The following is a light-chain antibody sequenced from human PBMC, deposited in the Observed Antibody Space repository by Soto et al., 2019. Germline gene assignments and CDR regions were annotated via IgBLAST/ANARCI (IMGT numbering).Light chain of an antibody. V-gene: IGKV3-15*01. CDR1: QFISRK. Sequence: EIVMTQSPATLSLSPGETVTLSCRASQFISRKVAWYQQKPGQAPRLLIYGASPRATGVPASFSGSGSGTEFALSISSLQSEHFAVYYCQQYNSWPLTFGGGTKVEI. CDR3: QQYNSWPLT. J-gene: IGKJ4*01. CDR2: GAS.